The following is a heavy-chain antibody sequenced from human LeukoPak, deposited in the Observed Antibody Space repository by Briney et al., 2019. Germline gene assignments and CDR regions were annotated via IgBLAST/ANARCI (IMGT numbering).Heavy chain of an antibody. D-gene: IGHD7-27*01. CDR3: ARRPDNWGRYCYFDL. CDR2: IYPGDSDT. CDR1: GYSFTSYW. V-gene: IGHV5-51*01. J-gene: IGHJ2*01. Sequence: GESLKISCKGSGYSFTSYWIGWVRQMPGRGLEWMGIIYPGDSDTRYSPSFQGQVTISVDKSNSTAYLQWNSLKASDTAIYYCARRPDNWGRYCYFDLWGRGTLITVSS.